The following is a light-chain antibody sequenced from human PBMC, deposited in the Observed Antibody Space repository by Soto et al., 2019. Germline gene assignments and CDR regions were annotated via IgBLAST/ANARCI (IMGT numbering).Light chain of an antibody. CDR3: AAWDDSLNAVV. V-gene: IGLV1-44*01. CDR2: TNN. CDR1: TSNLGGNT. Sequence: QSALTQPPSVSGTPGHKVSISCSGSTSNLGGNTVNWYQQLPGTAPKLLIYTNNQRPSGVPDRFSGSKSGTSASLAISDLRSEYEADFYCAAWDDSLNAVVFGGGTKVTVL. J-gene: IGLJ2*01.